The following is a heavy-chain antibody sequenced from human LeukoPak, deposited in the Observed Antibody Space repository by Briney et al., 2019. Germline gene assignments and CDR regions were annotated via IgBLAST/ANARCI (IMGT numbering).Heavy chain of an antibody. D-gene: IGHD3-22*01. CDR1: GYTFTGYQ. Sequence: ASVKVSCKASGYTFTGYQMHWVRQAPGQGLEWMGRINPISGATNYAQKFQGRVTMTRDTSISTAYMELSRLRSDDTAVYYCASPRISGDSSGYYDTLQYWGQGTLVTVSS. J-gene: IGHJ1*01. CDR3: ASPRISGDSSGYYDTLQY. CDR2: INPISGAT. V-gene: IGHV1-2*06.